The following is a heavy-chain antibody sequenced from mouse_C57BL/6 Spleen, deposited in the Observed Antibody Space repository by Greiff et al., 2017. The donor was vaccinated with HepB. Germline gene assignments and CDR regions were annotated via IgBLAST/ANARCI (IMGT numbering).Heavy chain of an antibody. J-gene: IGHJ4*01. V-gene: IGHV1-50*01. CDR2: IDPSDSYT. Sequence: QVQLQQPGAELVKPWASVKLSCKASGYTFTSYWMQWVKQRPGQGLEWIGEIDPSDSYTNYTQKFKGKATLTVDTSSSTAYMQLSSLTSEDSAVYYCARSGAQATVDYWGQGTSVTVSS. CDR3: ARSGAQATVDY. CDR1: GYTFTSYW. D-gene: IGHD3-2*02.